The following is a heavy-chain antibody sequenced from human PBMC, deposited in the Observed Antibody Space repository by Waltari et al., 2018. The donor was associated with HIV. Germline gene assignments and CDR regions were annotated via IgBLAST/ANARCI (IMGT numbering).Heavy chain of an antibody. V-gene: IGHV4-39*01. CDR2: IYYSGST. J-gene: IGHJ2*01. CDR3: ARVQTGVDTAMVNRYFDL. D-gene: IGHD5-18*01. Sequence: QLQLQESGPGLVKPSETPSPTCTFPGGSISSSSYYWVRIRQPPGKGLEWIGSIYYSGSTYYNPSLKSRVTISVDTSKNQFSLKLSSVTAADTAVYYCARVQTGVDTAMVNRYFDLWGRGTLVTVSS. CDR1: GGSISSSSYY.